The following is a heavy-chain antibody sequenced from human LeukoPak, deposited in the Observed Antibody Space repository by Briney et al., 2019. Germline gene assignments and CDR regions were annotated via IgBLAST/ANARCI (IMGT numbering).Heavy chain of an antibody. CDR2: IRSKANSYAT. CDR3: ARDRGTTVVTRGY. J-gene: IGHJ4*02. D-gene: IGHD4-23*01. CDR1: GFTFSGSA. Sequence: GGSLKLSCAASGFTFSGSAMHWVRQASGKGLEWVGRIRSKANSYATAYAASVKGRFTISRDDSKNTAYLQMNSLKTEDTAVYYCARDRGTTVVTRGYWGQGTLVTVSS. V-gene: IGHV3-73*01.